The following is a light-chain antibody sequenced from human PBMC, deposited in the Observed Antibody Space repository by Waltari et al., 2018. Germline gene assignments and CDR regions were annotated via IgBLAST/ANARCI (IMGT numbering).Light chain of an antibody. CDR3: SSYTSSSTRV. V-gene: IGLV2-14*01. J-gene: IGLJ3*02. Sequence: QSALTQPASVSGSPGQSITISCTGTSSDVGHYNYVSWYQQHPGKAPKLMIYEVSNRPSGVSNRFSGSKSGNTASLTISGLQAEDEADYDCSSYTSSSTRVFGGGTKLTVL. CDR2: EVS. CDR1: SSDVGHYNY.